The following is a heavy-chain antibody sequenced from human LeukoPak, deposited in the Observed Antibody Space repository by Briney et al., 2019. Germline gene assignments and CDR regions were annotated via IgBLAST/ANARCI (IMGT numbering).Heavy chain of an antibody. V-gene: IGHV4-30-4*08. CDR2: IYYSGST. CDR1: GGSVSSGSYY. J-gene: IGHJ4*02. Sequence: SETLSLTCTVSGGSVSSGSYYWSWIRQPPGKGLEWIGYIYYSGSTYYNPSLKSRVTISVDTSKNQFSLKLSSATAADTAVYYCARGRDYYGSGSYPDYWGQGTLVTVSS. D-gene: IGHD3-10*01. CDR3: ARGRDYYGSGSYPDY.